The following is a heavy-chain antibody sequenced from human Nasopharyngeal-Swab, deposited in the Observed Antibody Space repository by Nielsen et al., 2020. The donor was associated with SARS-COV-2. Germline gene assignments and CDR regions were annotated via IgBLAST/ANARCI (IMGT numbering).Heavy chain of an antibody. CDR1: GFTFSSYS. CDR3: ARPLSRDSTWTTEANWFDP. Sequence: GESLKISCAASGFTFSSYSMSWLRQAPGKGLEWVSTITGNGDTTYYADSVKGRFTLSRDNSENTVYLQMNSLRAEDTALYHCARPLSRDSTWTTEANWFDPWGQETLVTVSS. V-gene: IGHV3-23*01. CDR2: ITGNGDTT. J-gene: IGHJ5*02. D-gene: IGHD6-13*01.